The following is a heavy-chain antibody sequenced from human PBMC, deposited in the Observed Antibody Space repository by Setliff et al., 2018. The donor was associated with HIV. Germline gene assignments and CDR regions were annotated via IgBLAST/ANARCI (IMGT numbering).Heavy chain of an antibody. CDR1: GGSLSGHH. J-gene: IGHJ2*01. CDR2: INHSGNT. V-gene: IGHV4-34*01. CDR3: ARDQRLLGVQPPYWYFDL. D-gene: IGHD6-25*01. Sequence: SETLSLTCAVFGGSLSGHHWNWIRQPPGKGLEWIGEINHSGNTEYISSLKSRVSISVDTSKNHLSLKLTSLTAADTAVYYCARDQRLLGVQPPYWYFDLWGRGTQVTAPQ.